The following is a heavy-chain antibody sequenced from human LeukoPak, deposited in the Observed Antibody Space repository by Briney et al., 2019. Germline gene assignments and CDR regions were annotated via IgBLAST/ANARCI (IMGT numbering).Heavy chain of an antibody. D-gene: IGHD6-13*01. V-gene: IGHV3-23*01. CDR1: GFTFSSYA. Sequence: GGSLRLSCAASGFTFSSYAMSWVRQAPGKGLEWVSAISGSGGSSYYADSVKGRFTISRDNSKNTLYLQMNSLRAEDTAVYYCANDRVAAADPYYYYYGMDVWGQGTTVTVSS. J-gene: IGHJ6*02. CDR2: ISGSGGSS. CDR3: ANDRVAAADPYYYYYGMDV.